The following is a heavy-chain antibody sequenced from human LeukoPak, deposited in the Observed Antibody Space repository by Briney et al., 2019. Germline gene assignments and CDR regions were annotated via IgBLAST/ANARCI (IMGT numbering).Heavy chain of an antibody. D-gene: IGHD3-10*01. CDR3: ARLVTMVRGGSNWFDP. CDR1: GGSISSGSYY. CDR2: IYTSGST. V-gene: IGHV4-61*02. J-gene: IGHJ5*02. Sequence: SETLSLTCTVSGGSISSGSYYWSWIRQPAGKGLEWIGRIYTSGSTNYNPSLKSRVTISVDTPKNQFSLKLSSVTAADTAVYYCARLVTMVRGGSNWFDPWGQGTLVTVSS.